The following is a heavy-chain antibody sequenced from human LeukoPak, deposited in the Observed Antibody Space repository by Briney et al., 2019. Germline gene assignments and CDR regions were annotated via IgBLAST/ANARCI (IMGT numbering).Heavy chain of an antibody. CDR1: GGSISSSRYY. Sequence: PSETLSLTCTVSGGSISSSRYYWGWIRQPPGNGLEWIGSVYYSGSTSYNPPLKSRVTISVDTSKTQFSLKLNSVTAADTAVYYCARPLPGYSYFDYWGQGTLVTVSS. CDR3: ARPLPGYSYFDY. J-gene: IGHJ4*02. V-gene: IGHV4-39*01. CDR2: VYYSGST. D-gene: IGHD3-9*01.